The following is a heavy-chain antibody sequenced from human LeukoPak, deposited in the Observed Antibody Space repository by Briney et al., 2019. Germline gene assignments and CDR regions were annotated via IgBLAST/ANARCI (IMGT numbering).Heavy chain of an antibody. CDR3: ARELQLWSRYYYYYMDV. D-gene: IGHD5-18*01. CDR1: GGSISSGSYY. CDR2: IYTSGSI. J-gene: IGHJ6*03. Sequence: SETLSLTCTVSGGSISSGSYYWSWIRQPAGKGLEWIGRIYTSGSINYNPSLKSRDTISVDTSKNQFSLKLSSVTAADTAVYYCARELQLWSRYYYYYMDVWGKGTTVTVSS. V-gene: IGHV4-61*02.